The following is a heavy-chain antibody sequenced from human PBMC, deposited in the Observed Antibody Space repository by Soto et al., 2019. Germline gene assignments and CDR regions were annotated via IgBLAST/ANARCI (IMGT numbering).Heavy chain of an antibody. CDR1: GFTFSSYA. D-gene: IGHD1-7*01. V-gene: IGHV3-30-3*01. Sequence: PGGSLRLSCAASGFTFSSYAMHWVRQAPGKGLEWVAVISYDGSNKYYADSVKGRFTISRDNSKNTLYLQMNSLRAEDTAVYYCARDSWNYRSGYYYYYGMDVWGQGTTVTVSS. CDR2: ISYDGSNK. J-gene: IGHJ6*02. CDR3: ARDSWNYRSGYYYYYGMDV.